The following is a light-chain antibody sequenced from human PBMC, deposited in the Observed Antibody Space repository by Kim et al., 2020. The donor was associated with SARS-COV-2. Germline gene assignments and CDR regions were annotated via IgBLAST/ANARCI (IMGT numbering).Light chain of an antibody. CDR3: GSWDSNLSVYV. CDR2: DND. Sequence: GQKVSIYCSGSSSNIENNYGSWYRQLPGTAHKLLIFDNDERPSGIRDRFSGSKSGTSATLGITGLRTGDEADYYCGSWDSNLSVYVFGTGTKVTVL. J-gene: IGLJ1*01. V-gene: IGLV1-51*01. CDR1: SSNIENNY.